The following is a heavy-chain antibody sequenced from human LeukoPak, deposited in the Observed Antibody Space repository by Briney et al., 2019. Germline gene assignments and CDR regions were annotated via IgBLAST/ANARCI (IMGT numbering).Heavy chain of an antibody. CDR3: ARRGPRILWFGELLDHFDY. V-gene: IGHV4-59*12. D-gene: IGHD3-10*01. CDR2: IFYSGST. J-gene: IGHJ4*02. Sequence: SETLSLTCTVSGGSISGYYWSWIRQPPGKGLEWIGYIFYSGSTNYNPSLKSRVTISVDTSKNQFSLKLSSVTAADTAVYYCARRGPRILWFGELLDHFDYWGQGTLVTVSS. CDR1: GGSISGYY.